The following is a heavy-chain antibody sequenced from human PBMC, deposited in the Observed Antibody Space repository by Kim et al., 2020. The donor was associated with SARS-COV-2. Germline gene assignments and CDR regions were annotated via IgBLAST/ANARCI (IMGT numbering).Heavy chain of an antibody. D-gene: IGHD5-18*01. J-gene: IGHJ4*02. Sequence: PSLKSRIIISVDTSKNQISLNLSSVTAADTAVYYCARHRTEGLWFPLNLDYWGQGTLVTVSS. V-gene: IGHV4-39*01. CDR3: ARHRTEGLWFPLNLDY.